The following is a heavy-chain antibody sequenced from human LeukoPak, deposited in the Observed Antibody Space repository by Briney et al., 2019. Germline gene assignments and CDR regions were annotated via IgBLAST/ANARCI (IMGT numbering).Heavy chain of an antibody. CDR3: AKAENYGSGSYYRSRHFDY. D-gene: IGHD3-10*01. J-gene: IGHJ4*02. CDR1: GFTFSSHA. CDR2: ISGSGGST. V-gene: IGHV3-23*01. Sequence: PGGSLRLSCGASGFTFSSHAMTWVRQAPGKGLEWVSAISGSGGSTYYADSVKGRFTISRDNSKNTLYLQMNSLRAEDTAVYYCAKAENYGSGSYYRSRHFDYWGQGTLVTVSS.